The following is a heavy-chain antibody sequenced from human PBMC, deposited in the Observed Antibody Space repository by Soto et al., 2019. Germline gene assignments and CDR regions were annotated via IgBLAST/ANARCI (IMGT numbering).Heavy chain of an antibody. Sequence: SETLSLTCAVSGYSISSGYYWGWIRQPPGKGLEWIGSVHYSGSTYYNPSLKSRVTISIDTSKNQISLELTSVTAADTAVYYCARVDNIVAVKWFDPWGQGTLVTVSS. CDR2: VHYSGST. V-gene: IGHV4-38-2*01. J-gene: IGHJ5*02. CDR1: GYSISSGYY. CDR3: ARVDNIVAVKWFDP. D-gene: IGHD6-13*01.